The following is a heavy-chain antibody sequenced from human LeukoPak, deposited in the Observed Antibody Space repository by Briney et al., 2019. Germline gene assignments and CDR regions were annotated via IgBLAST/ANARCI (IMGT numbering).Heavy chain of an antibody. Sequence: GGSLRLSCAASGFTFSSYAMSWVRQAPGKGLEWVSPISGSGGSTYYADSVKGRFTISRDNSKNTLYLQMNSLRAEDTAVYYCAKESGALGAPLYDYWGQGILVTGSS. V-gene: IGHV3-23*01. CDR3: AKESGALGAPLYDY. D-gene: IGHD4/OR15-4a*01. CDR1: GFTFSSYA. J-gene: IGHJ4*02. CDR2: ISGSGGST.